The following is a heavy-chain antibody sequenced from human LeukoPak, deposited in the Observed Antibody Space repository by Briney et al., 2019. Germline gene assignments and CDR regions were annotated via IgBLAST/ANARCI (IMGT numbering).Heavy chain of an antibody. V-gene: IGHV4-59*01. D-gene: IGHD1-1*01. Sequence: SETLSLTCTVSGGSISSYYWTWIRQPPGKGLEWIGYISYSGSTNYNPSLKSRVTISVDTSKKQFSLKPSSVTAADTAVYYCASSGFWKGWFDPWGQGTLVTVSS. CDR3: ASSGFWKGWFDP. CDR2: ISYSGST. CDR1: GGSISSYY. J-gene: IGHJ5*02.